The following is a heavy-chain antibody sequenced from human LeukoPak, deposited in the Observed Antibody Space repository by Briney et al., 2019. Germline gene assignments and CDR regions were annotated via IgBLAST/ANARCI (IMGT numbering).Heavy chain of an antibody. V-gene: IGHV3-64D*08. Sequence: GGSLRLSCSASGFTFSNYAMHWVRQAPGNGLEYVSAISTNGDITSYADSVKGRFSISRDNSKNTLFLQMSSLRPEDTAVYYCVKERFYDILSGYLYYWGQGTLVTVSS. CDR2: ISTNGDIT. D-gene: IGHD3-9*01. J-gene: IGHJ4*02. CDR3: VKERFYDILSGYLYY. CDR1: GFTFSNYA.